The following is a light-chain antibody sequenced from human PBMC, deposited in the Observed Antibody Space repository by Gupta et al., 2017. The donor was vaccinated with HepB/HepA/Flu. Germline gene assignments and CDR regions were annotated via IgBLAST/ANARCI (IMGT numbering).Light chain of an antibody. Sequence: HSALTQPASVSGSPGQSITISCTGTSSDVGGYNRVSWFQQHPGKAPKIIMSEVSERPSGVSKRFSGSKSGKTASLTISGLQAEDEANYYCCSYESGLTGVFGGGTKLTVL. CDR2: EVS. V-gene: IGLV2-23*02. J-gene: IGLJ3*02. CDR1: SSDVGGYNR. CDR3: CSYESGLTGV.